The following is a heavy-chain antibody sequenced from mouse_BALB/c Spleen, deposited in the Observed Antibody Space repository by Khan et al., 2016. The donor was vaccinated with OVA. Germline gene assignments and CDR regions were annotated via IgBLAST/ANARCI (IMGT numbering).Heavy chain of an antibody. Sequence: EVELVESGGGLVKPGGSLKLSCAASGFTFSTYAMSWVRQTPEKRLEWVATISSDGDYTYYPDNVTGRFTISRDNAKNILYLQMSSLRSEDTAMYYCARSADGNFAYWGQGTLVTVSA. CDR3: ARSADGNFAY. V-gene: IGHV5-9-3*01. D-gene: IGHD2-1*01. CDR2: ISSDGDYT. J-gene: IGHJ3*01. CDR1: GFTFSTYA.